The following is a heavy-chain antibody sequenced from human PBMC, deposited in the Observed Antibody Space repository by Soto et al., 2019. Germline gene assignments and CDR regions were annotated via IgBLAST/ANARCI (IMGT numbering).Heavy chain of an antibody. V-gene: IGHV3-23*01. D-gene: IGHD2-2*01. J-gene: IGHJ4*02. CDR3: AKEYCSSSSCYGGFGY. Sequence: PGGSLRLSCAASGFTFSSCAMRWARQAPGKGLEWVSGISGSGDRTFYADSVKGRFTISRDNSRNTLNLQMNSLRVEDTAVYYCAKEYCSSSSCYGGFGYWGQGTLVTVSS. CDR1: GFTFSSCA. CDR2: ISGSGDRT.